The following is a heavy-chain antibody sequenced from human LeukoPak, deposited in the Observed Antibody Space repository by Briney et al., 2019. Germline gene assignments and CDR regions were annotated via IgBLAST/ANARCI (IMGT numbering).Heavy chain of an antibody. CDR3: ARQREAVDTAMVPPDAFDI. CDR1: GGSISSYY. J-gene: IGHJ3*02. CDR2: IYYSGST. V-gene: IGHV4-59*08. D-gene: IGHD5-18*01. Sequence: PSETLSLTCTVPGGSISSYYWSWIRQPPGKGLEWIGYIYYSGSTNYNPSLKSRVTISVDTSKNQFSLKLSSVTAADTAVYYCARQREAVDTAMVPPDAFDIWGQGTMVTVSS.